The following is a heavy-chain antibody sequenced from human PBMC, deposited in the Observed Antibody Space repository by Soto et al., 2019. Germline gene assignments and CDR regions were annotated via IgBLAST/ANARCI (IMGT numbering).Heavy chain of an antibody. CDR1: GYTFTSYD. V-gene: IGHV1-8*01. CDR3: AKDNRDDILTGYPIDY. D-gene: IGHD3-9*01. Sequence: ASVKVSCKASGYTFTSYDINWVRQATGQGLEWMGWMNPNSGNTGYAQKFQGRVTMTRNTSISTAYMELSSLRSEDTAVYYCAKDNRDDILTGYPIDYWGQGTLVTVSS. CDR2: MNPNSGNT. J-gene: IGHJ4*02.